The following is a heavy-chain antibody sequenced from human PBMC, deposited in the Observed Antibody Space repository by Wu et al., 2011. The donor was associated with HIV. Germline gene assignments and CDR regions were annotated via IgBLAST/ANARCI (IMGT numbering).Heavy chain of an antibody. Sequence: EVQLVQSGPEVKKPGATVKISCKVSGYTFTDFYMHWVQQAPGKGLAWMGLVDPENGKVIFAEKFQDRFILIADTSRDTAYIQLNSLTSEDTAMYYCVIDFKSHFDYWGQGTLVSVSS. J-gene: IGHJ4*02. CDR2: VDPENGKV. CDR3: VIDFKSHFDY. CDR1: GYTFTDFY. V-gene: IGHV1-69-2*01.